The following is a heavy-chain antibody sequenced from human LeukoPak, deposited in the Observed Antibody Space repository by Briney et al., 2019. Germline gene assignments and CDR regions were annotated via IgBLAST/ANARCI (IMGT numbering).Heavy chain of an antibody. V-gene: IGHV1-18*01. CDR1: GYSFSTYG. D-gene: IGHD3-9*01. J-gene: IGHJ4*02. Sequence: ASVKVSCKASGYSFSTYGVAWVRQAPGQGLEWMGWISGYNGNTGYVQKFQDRVTMTTDTSTTTAYMELRSLRSDDTAVYFCARCRHLEWLTIDYWGRGTLVTVSS. CDR3: ARCRHLEWLTIDY. CDR2: ISGYNGNT.